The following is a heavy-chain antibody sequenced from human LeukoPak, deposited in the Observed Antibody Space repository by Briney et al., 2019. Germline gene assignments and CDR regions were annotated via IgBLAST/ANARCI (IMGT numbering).Heavy chain of an antibody. Sequence: PGGSLRLSCAASGFTFSNAWMSWVRQAPGKGLEWVGRIKSKTDGGTTDYAAPMKGRFTISRDDSKNTLYLQMNSLKTEDTAVYYCTTRVTGDAEYFQHWGQGTLVTVSS. J-gene: IGHJ1*01. CDR2: IKSKTDGGTT. CDR1: GFTFSNAW. D-gene: IGHD2-21*02. CDR3: TTRVTGDAEYFQH. V-gene: IGHV3-15*01.